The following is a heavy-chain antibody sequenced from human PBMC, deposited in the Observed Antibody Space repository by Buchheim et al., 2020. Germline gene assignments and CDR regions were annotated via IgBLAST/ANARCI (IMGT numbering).Heavy chain of an antibody. J-gene: IGHJ3*02. CDR1: GFTFDDYT. D-gene: IGHD6-13*01. CDR2: ISWDGSST. V-gene: IGHV3-43*01. CDR3: AKICSSSWHDAFDI. Sequence: EVQLVESGGVVVQPGGSLRLSCAASGFTFDDYTMHWVRQAPGKGLEWVSLISWDGSSTYYADSVKGRFTISRDNSKNSLYLQMNSLRTEDASLYYCAKICSSSWHDAFDIWGQGT.